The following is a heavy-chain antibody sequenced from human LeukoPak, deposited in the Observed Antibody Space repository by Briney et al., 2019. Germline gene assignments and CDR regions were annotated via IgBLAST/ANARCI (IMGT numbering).Heavy chain of an antibody. V-gene: IGHV3-48*03. Sequence: GGSLRLSCAASGFTFDDYAMHWVRQAPGKGLEWVSYITSSASTIYYAESVKGRFTISRDNAKNSLFLQMNSLRAEDTAVYYCARKVLSGSRYFDYWGQGALVTVSS. CDR1: GFTFDDYA. J-gene: IGHJ4*02. CDR3: ARKVLSGSRYFDY. CDR2: ITSSASTI. D-gene: IGHD1-26*01.